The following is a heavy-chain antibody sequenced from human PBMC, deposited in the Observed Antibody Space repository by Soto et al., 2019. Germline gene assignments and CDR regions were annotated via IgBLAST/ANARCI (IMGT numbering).Heavy chain of an antibody. J-gene: IGHJ4*02. V-gene: IGHV4-4*02. CDR1: GDSINISHW. CDR2: ISHSGST. CDR3: AGLYHYDSSGYYDY. Sequence: SETLSLTCAVSGDSINISHWWNWVRQPPGKGLEWIGQISHSGSTNYNPSLTSRVNKSVDKSKNHFSLKLTSVTAADTAVYYCAGLYHYDSSGYYDYWGQGTLVTVSS. D-gene: IGHD3-22*01.